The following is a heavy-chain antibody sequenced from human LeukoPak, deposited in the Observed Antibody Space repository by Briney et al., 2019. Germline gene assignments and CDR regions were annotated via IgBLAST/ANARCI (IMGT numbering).Heavy chain of an antibody. D-gene: IGHD3-10*01. J-gene: IGHJ6*03. V-gene: IGHV3-30*02. CDR3: AKDKPQLLWFGERYMDV. Sequence: TGGSLRLSCAASGFTFSSYGMHWVRQAPGKGLEWVAFIRYDGSNKYYADSVKGRFTISRDNSKNTLYLQMNSLRAEDTAVYYCAKDKPQLLWFGERYMDVWGKGTTVTVSS. CDR2: IRYDGSNK. CDR1: GFTFSSYG.